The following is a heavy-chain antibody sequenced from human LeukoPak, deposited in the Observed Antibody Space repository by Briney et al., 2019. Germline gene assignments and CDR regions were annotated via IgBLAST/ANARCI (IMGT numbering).Heavy chain of an antibody. CDR3: ARDSYDILTGYYGAFDI. D-gene: IGHD3-9*01. J-gene: IGHJ3*02. CDR1: GGSFSGYY. V-gene: IGHV4-59*01. Sequence: SETLSLTCAVYGGSFSGYYWSWIRQPPGKGLEWIGYIYYSGSTNYNPSLKSRVTISVDTSKNQFSLKLSSVTAADTAVYYCARDSYDILTGYYGAFDIWGQGTMVTVSS. CDR2: IYYSGST.